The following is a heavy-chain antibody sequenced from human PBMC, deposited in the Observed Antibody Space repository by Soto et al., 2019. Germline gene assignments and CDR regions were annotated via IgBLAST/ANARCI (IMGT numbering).Heavy chain of an antibody. CDR3: TTTLAVTTCFDY. Sequence: GGSLRLSCAASGFTFSNAWMSWVCQAPGKGLEWVGRIKSKTDGGTTDYAAPVKGRFTIARDDSKNTLYLQMNSLKTEDTAVYYCTTTLAVTTCFDYWGQGTLVTVSS. CDR2: IKSKTDGGTT. J-gene: IGHJ4*02. CDR1: GFTFSNAW. V-gene: IGHV3-15*01. D-gene: IGHD4-17*01.